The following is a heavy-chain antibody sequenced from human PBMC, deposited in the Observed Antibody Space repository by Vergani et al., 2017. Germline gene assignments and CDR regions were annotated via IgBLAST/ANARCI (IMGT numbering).Heavy chain of an antibody. V-gene: IGHV1-69*01. D-gene: IGHD2-2*01. CDR1: GGTFSSYA. J-gene: IGHJ6*03. Sequence: QVQLVQSGAEVKKPGSSVKVSCKASGGTFSSYAISWVRQAPGQGLEWMGGIIPIFGTANYAQKFQGRVTITADESTSTAYMELSNLRSEDTAVYYCAREGGGCSSTSCYDYYYYMDGWDKRTTVTVSS. CDR2: IIPIFGTA. CDR3: AREGGGCSSTSCYDYYYYMDG.